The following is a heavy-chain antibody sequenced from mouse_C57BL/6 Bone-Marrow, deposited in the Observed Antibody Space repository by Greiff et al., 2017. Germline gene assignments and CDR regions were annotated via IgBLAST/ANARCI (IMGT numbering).Heavy chain of an antibody. CDR3: ARRSGYYWYLDV. CDR2: VSNLAYSI. CDR1: GFTFSDYG. J-gene: IGHJ1*03. Sequence: EVQVVESGGGLVQPGGSLKLSCAASGFTFSDYGMAWVRQAPRKGPEWVAFVSNLAYSIYYADTVTGRFTISRENAKNTLYLDMSSLRSEDTAMYYCARRSGYYWYLDVWGTGTTVTVSS. V-gene: IGHV5-15*01. D-gene: IGHD1-3*01.